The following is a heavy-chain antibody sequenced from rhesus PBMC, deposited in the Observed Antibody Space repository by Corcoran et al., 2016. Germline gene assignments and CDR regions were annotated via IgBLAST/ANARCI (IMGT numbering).Heavy chain of an antibody. D-gene: IGHD3-34*01. J-gene: IGHJ4*01. CDR3: ARGGWTTKGY. CDR2: ISGSGGIT. V-gene: IGHV4-173*01. Sequence: QLQLQASGPGLVKPSETLSLPCAVSGGSISSNYWSWIRQPPGKGLEWSGRISGSGGITTYNPATNGRVTMSTDTSKNEFALKLSSVTAADTAVYDCARGGWTTKGYWGQGVLVTVSS. CDR1: GGSISSNY.